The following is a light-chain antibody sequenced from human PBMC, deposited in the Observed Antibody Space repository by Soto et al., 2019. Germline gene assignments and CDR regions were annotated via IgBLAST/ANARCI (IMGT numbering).Light chain of an antibody. V-gene: IGLV2-23*02. J-gene: IGLJ1*01. CDR1: SSDVGSYNL. CDR3: CSYAGSLYA. CDR2: EVS. Sequence: QSALTQPASVSGSPGQSITISCTGTSSDVGSYNLVSWYQQHPGKAPKLMIYEVSKRPSGVSNRFSGSKSGNTASLTISGLQAEDEADYSCCSYAGSLYALGTGTKVTVL.